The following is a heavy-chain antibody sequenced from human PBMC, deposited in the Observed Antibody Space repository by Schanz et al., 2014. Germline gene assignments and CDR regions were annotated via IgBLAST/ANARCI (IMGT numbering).Heavy chain of an antibody. CDR2: ISTGRYL. CDR1: GFTFSSYS. J-gene: IGHJ4*02. CDR3: ARDPVEGAPTPYYFDS. V-gene: IGHV3-48*04. Sequence: EVQLVESGGGLVQPGRSLSLSCAASGFTFSSYSLAWVRQAPGKGLEWVSFISTGRYLYYADSVKGRFTISRDNTKNSVFLQMSSLRVEDTGLYFCARDPVEGAPTPYYFDSWGPGTLVTVSS. D-gene: IGHD1-26*01.